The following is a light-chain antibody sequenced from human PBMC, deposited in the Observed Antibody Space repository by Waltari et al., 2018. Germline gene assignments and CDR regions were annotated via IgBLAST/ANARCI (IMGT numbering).Light chain of an antibody. CDR2: EVS. CDR3: SSFTRSNTYV. Sequence: QSALTQPASVSGSPGQSLTISCTGTSSDVGPYNFVSWHQTHPGQPPKLMIYEVSNRPSGVSSRFSASKSGSTASLTISGLQAEDEADYHCSSFTRSNTYVFGAGTKVTVL. J-gene: IGLJ1*01. V-gene: IGLV2-14*01. CDR1: SSDVGPYNF.